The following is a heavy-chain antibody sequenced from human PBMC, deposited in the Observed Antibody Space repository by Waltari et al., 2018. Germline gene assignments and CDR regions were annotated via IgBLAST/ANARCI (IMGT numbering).Heavy chain of an antibody. D-gene: IGHD1-1*01. V-gene: IGHV3-15*01. Sequence: EVQLVESGGGLVKPGGFLRLSCAASGFTFSNAWMSWVRQAPGKGLEWVGRIKSKTDGGTTDYAAPVKGRFTISRDDSKNTLYLQMNSLKTEDTAVYYCTTLERMGEADYWGQGTLVTVSS. CDR1: GFTFSNAW. J-gene: IGHJ4*02. CDR3: TTLERMGEADY. CDR2: IKSKTDGGTT.